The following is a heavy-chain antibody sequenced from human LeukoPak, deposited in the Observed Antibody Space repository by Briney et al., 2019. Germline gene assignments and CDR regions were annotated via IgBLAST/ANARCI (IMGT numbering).Heavy chain of an antibody. CDR3: ARGTTPDY. D-gene: IGHD1-1*01. CDR1: GFTFSSFS. J-gene: IGHJ4*02. V-gene: IGHV3-48*01. CDR2: ISSTSSTI. Sequence: GGSLGLSCAASGFTFSSFSMNWVRQAPGKGLEWVSYISSTSSTIYYADSVKGRFTISRDNAKNSLYLQMNSLRAEDTAVYYCARGTTPDYWGQGTLVTVSS.